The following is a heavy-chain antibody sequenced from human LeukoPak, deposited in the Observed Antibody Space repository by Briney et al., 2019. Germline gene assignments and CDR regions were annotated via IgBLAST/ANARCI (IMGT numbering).Heavy chain of an antibody. Sequence: GGSLRLSCAASGFTSGFTFSNYWMSWVRQAPGKGLEWVANIKEDGSAEFYVDSVKGRFTISRDNAKNSLYLQMNSLRAEDTAVYYCAASRDAPMETGGQGTLVTVSS. CDR3: AASRDAPMET. CDR2: IKEDGSAE. V-gene: IGHV3-7*01. D-gene: IGHD5-18*01. J-gene: IGHJ4*02. CDR1: GFTFSNYW.